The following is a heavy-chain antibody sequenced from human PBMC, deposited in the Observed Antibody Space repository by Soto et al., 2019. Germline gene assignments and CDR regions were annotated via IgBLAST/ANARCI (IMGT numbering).Heavy chain of an antibody. V-gene: IGHV1-18*04. D-gene: IGHD3-22*01. Sequence: ASVKVSCKASGYTFISYGITWLRQSPGQGLEWMGWISGYNGDTNYAQNFQGRVTMTTDTSTSTAYMELRSLRSDDTAVYYCARVQVDSSGIFDYWGQGTLVTVSS. CDR1: GYTFISYG. J-gene: IGHJ4*02. CDR3: ARVQVDSSGIFDY. CDR2: ISGYNGDT.